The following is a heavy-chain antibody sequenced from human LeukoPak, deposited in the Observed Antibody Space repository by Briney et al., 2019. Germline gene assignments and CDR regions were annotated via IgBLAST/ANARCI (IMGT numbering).Heavy chain of an antibody. V-gene: IGHV3-48*03. CDR1: GFTFSSYE. Sequence: GGSLRLSCAASGFTFSSYEMNWVRQAPGKGLEWVSYISSSGRTIYYADSVKGRFTISRDNAKNSLYLQMNSRRAEDTAVYYCAELGITMIGGVWGKGPTVTISS. CDR2: ISSSGRTI. D-gene: IGHD3-10*02. J-gene: IGHJ6*04. CDR3: AELGITMIGGV.